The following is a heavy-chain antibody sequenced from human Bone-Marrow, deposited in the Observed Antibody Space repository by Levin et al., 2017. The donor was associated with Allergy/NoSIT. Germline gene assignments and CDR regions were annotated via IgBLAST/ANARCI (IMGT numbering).Heavy chain of an antibody. D-gene: IGHD1-14*01. Sequence: ASVKVSCKASGGIFSNYAISWVRQAPGQGLEWMGAIIPIFRTADYAQNFQGRVTITADESMTIVYLEVSSLRFEDTGVYYCARDQGEPAYYAMDVWGQGTTVIVSS. CDR2: IIPIFRTA. CDR1: GGIFSNYA. CDR3: ARDQGEPAYYAMDV. V-gene: IGHV1-69*13. J-gene: IGHJ6*02.